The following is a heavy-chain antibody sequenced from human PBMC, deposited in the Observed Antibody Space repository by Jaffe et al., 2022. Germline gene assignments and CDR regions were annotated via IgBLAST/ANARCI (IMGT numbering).Heavy chain of an antibody. CDR3: TRDLLIAVAGTPFDY. J-gene: IGHJ4*02. D-gene: IGHD6-19*01. CDR1: GFTFGDYA. V-gene: IGHV3-49*03. Sequence: EVQLVESGGGLVQPGRSLRLSCTASGFTFGDYAMSWFRQAPGKGLEWVGFIRSKAYGGTTEYAASVKGRFTISRDDSKSIAYLQMNSLKTEDTAVYYCTRDLLIAVAGTPFDYWGQGTLVTVSS. CDR2: IRSKAYGGTT.